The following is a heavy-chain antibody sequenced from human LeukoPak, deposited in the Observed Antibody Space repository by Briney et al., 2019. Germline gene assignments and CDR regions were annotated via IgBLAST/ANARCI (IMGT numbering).Heavy chain of an antibody. D-gene: IGHD6-19*01. CDR3: AKARTSVAGFDC. CDR2: IYSGGST. J-gene: IGHJ4*02. CDR1: GFTVSSNC. Sequence: GGSLRLSCAASGFTVSSNCMNWVRQAPGKGLEWSSVIYSGGSTYYTDSVKGRFTISRHNSKNTLYLQMNSLRAEDTAVYYCAKARTSVAGFDCWGQGTLVTVSS. V-gene: IGHV3-66*01.